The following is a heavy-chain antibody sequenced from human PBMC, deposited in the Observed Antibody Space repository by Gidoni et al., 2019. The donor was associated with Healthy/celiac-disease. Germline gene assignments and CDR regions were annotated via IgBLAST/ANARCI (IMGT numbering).Heavy chain of an antibody. J-gene: IGHJ5*02. CDR1: GCSISSVSSH. Sequence: QVQLQESGPGLVKPSQTLSLTCTVSGCSISSVSSHWSWSRQPAGTGLEWLGRIYTRGSTTYNPSLKSRVTRSVDTSKNQFSLKLSSVTAADTAVYYCARAVAAAGTSWFDPWGQGTLVTVSS. CDR2: IYTRGST. D-gene: IGHD6-13*01. CDR3: ARAVAAAGTSWFDP. V-gene: IGHV4-61*02.